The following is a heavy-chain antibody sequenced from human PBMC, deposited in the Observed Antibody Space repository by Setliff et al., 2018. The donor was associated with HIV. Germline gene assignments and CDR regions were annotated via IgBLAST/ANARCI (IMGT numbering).Heavy chain of an antibody. D-gene: IGHD6-19*01. V-gene: IGHV4-59*01. CDR3: ARELYSSGWGVSYYYYMDV. CDR1: GGSISSYY. J-gene: IGHJ6*03. CDR2: IYYSGST. Sequence: SETLSLTCTVSGGSISSYYWSWIRQPPGKGLEWIGYIYYSGSTNYNPSPKSRITISVDTTKNQFSLKLSSVTAAGTAVYYCARELYSSGWGVSYYYYMDVWGKGTTVTVSS.